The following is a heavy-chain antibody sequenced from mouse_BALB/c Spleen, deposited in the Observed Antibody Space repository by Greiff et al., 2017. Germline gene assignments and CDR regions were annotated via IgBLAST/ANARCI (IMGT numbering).Heavy chain of an antibody. CDR3: AREAHYYGSSYSYYAMDY. Sequence: EVKLVESGPGLVKPSQSLSLTCSVTGYSITSGYYWNWIRQFPGNKLEWMGYISYDGSNNYNPSLKNRISITRDTSKNQFFLKLNSVTTEDTATYYCAREAHYYGSSYSYYAMDYWGQGTSVTVSS. CDR2: ISYDGSN. V-gene: IGHV3-6*02. J-gene: IGHJ4*01. D-gene: IGHD1-1*01. CDR1: GYSITSGYY.